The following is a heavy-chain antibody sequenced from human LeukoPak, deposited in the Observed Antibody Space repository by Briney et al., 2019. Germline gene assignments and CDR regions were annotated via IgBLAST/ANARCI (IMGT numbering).Heavy chain of an antibody. D-gene: IGHD6-13*01. Sequence: GGSLRLSCAASGFTFSSYGMHWVRQAPGKGLEWVAVISYDGSNKYYADSVKGRFTISRDNSKNTLYLQMNSLRAEDTAVYYCAREQQLDFDYWGQGTLVTVSS. J-gene: IGHJ4*02. CDR3: AREQQLDFDY. CDR1: GFTFSSYG. V-gene: IGHV3-30*03. CDR2: ISYDGSNK.